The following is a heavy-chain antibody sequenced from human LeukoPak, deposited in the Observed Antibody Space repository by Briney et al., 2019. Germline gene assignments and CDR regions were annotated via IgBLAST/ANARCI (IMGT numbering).Heavy chain of an antibody. Sequence: GASLRPSCAASGFTFSSYAMSWVRQAPGKGLEWVSAISGSGGSTYYADSVKGRFTISRDNSKNTLYLQMNSLRAEDTAVYYCAKDTCSGGRCYSWRGNWFDPWGQGTLVTVSS. J-gene: IGHJ5*02. CDR1: GFTFSSYA. D-gene: IGHD2-15*01. CDR3: AKDTCSGGRCYSWRGNWFDP. CDR2: ISGSGGST. V-gene: IGHV3-23*01.